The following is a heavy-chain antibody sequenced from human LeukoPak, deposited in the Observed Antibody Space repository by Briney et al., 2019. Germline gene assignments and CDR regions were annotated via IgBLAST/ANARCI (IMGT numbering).Heavy chain of an antibody. J-gene: IGHJ4*02. CDR1: GFTFSSYA. D-gene: IGHD3-22*01. Sequence: GRSLRLSCSASGFTFSSYAMSWVRQAPGKGLEWVSAISGSGGSTYYADSVKGRFTISRDNSKNTLYLQMNSLRAEDTAVYYRAKVYSSGYYYVDYWGQGTLVTVSS. V-gene: IGHV3-23*01. CDR3: AKVYSSGYYYVDY. CDR2: ISGSGGST.